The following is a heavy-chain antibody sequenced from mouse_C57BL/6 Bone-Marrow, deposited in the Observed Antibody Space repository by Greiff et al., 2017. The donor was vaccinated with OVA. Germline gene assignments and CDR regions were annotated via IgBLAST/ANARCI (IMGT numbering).Heavy chain of an antibody. J-gene: IGHJ3*01. CDR2: ISYDGSN. CDR3: ARVAY. Sequence: EVQLVESGPGLVKPSQSLSLTCSVTGYSITSGYYWYWIRQLPGNIQEWLGIISYDGSNNYNPTLKNRISITRDTSKNQLFLKLNSVTTEDTATYDCARVAYWGQGTLVTVSA. CDR1: GYSITSGYY. V-gene: IGHV3-6*01.